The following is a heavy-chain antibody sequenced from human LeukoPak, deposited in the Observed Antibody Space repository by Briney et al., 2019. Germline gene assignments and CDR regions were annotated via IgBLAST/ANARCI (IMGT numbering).Heavy chain of an antibody. V-gene: IGHV3-20*04. CDR3: AKDPDCTSGICYTFFDY. J-gene: IGHJ4*02. Sequence: GGSLRLSCAASGFTFDDYGMSWVRQAPGKGLEWVSGINWNGGSTGYADSVKGRFTISRDNAKNSVYLQMNSLRAEDTAVYYCAKDPDCTSGICYTFFDYWGQGTLVTVSS. CDR1: GFTFDDYG. CDR2: INWNGGST. D-gene: IGHD2-8*01.